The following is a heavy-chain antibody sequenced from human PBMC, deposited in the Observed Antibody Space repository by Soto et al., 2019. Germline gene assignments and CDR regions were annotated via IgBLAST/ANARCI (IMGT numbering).Heavy chain of an antibody. J-gene: IGHJ6*02. Sequence: GASVKVSCKASGGTFSSYAISWVRQAPGQGLEWMGGIIPIFGTANYAQKFQGRVTITADESTSTAYMELSSLRSEDTAVYYCAREDIVVVPAAKDTYLMDVWGQGTTVTVSS. D-gene: IGHD2-2*01. V-gene: IGHV1-69*13. CDR2: IIPIFGTA. CDR1: GGTFSSYA. CDR3: AREDIVVVPAAKDTYLMDV.